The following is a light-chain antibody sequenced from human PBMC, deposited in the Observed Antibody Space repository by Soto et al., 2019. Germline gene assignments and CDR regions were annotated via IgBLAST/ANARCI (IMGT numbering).Light chain of an antibody. V-gene: IGKV1-5*03. CDR3: QQYNNFPWT. Sequence: DIQMTQSPSTLSASVGDRVTITCRASQSINSWLAWYQQKPGKVPKLMIFKASTLQSGVPSRFSGSESGTEFTLTIHSLQPYDFATYYCQQYNNFPWTFGQGNKVEIK. J-gene: IGKJ1*01. CDR2: KAS. CDR1: QSINSW.